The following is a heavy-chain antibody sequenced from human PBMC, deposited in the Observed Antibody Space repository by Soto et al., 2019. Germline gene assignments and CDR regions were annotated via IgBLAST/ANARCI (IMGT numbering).Heavy chain of an antibody. CDR3: TTDDPINKN. J-gene: IGHJ4*02. V-gene: IGHV3-15*04. Sequence: PVGSLRLSCAASGFTFSNAWMSWVRQAPGKGLEWVGRIESKTDGGTTDYAAPVKDRFTISRDDSKNTLFLQMNSLKTEDTAVYYCTTDDPINKNWGQGTLVTVSS. CDR2: IESKTDGGTT. CDR1: GFTFSNAW.